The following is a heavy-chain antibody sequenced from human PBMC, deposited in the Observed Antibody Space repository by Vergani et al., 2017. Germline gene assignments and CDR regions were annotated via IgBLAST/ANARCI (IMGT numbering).Heavy chain of an antibody. CDR1: GYTFTDYF. J-gene: IGHJ4*02. Sequence: VQLVQSGAEVKKPGATVKISCKVSGYTFTDYFMHWVRQAPGQGLEWMGWINPNSGGTNYAQKFQGRVTMTRDTSISTAYMELSNLRSDDTAVYYCARVGTSSNRDYFDYWGQGTLVTVSS. V-gene: IGHV1-2*02. CDR3: ARVGTSSNRDYFDY. CDR2: INPNSGGT. D-gene: IGHD2-2*01.